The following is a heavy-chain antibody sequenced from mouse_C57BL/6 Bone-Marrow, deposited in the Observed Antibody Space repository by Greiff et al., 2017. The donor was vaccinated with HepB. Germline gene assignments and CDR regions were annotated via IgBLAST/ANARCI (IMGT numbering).Heavy chain of an antibody. CDR2: IRLKSDNYAT. J-gene: IGHJ4*01. CDR3: TTVRMITNYYAMDY. CDR1: GFTFSNYW. Sequence: DVKLVESGGGLVQPGGSMKLSCVASGFTFSNYWMNWVRQSPEKGLEWVAQIRLKSDNYATHYAESVKGRFTIARDDSKRSVYLQMHNLRAEDTGSYYCTTVRMITNYYAMDYWGQGTSVTVSS. V-gene: IGHV6-3*01. D-gene: IGHD2-4*01.